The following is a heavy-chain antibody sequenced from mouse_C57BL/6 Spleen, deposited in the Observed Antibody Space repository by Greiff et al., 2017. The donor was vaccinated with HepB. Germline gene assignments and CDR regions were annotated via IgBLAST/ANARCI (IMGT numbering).Heavy chain of an antibody. CDR3: ARSYYYGSSYEDYAMDY. V-gene: IGHV1-52*01. Sequence: VQLQQPGAELVRPGSSVKLSCKASGYTFTSYWMHWVKQRPIQGLEWIGNIDPSDSETHYNQKFKDKATLTVDKSSSTAYMQLSSLTSEDSAVYYCARSYYYGSSYEDYAMDYWGQGTSVTVS. D-gene: IGHD1-1*01. J-gene: IGHJ4*01. CDR2: IDPSDSET. CDR1: GYTFTSYW.